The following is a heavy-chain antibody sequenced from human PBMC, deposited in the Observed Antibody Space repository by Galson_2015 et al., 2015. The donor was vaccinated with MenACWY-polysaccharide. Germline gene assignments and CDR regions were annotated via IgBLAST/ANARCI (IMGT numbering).Heavy chain of an antibody. CDR2: VSGSGGST. Sequence: SLRLSCAASGFTLSSYGMSWVRQAPGKGLEWVSSVSGSGGSTFYADSVKGRFTISRDNSKNTLSLQVNSLRAEDTAKYYCAKDLRVGATAGSELDFWGQGTTVTVSS. J-gene: IGHJ6*02. CDR1: GFTLSSYG. D-gene: IGHD1-26*01. CDR3: AKDLRVGATAGSELDF. V-gene: IGHV3-23*01.